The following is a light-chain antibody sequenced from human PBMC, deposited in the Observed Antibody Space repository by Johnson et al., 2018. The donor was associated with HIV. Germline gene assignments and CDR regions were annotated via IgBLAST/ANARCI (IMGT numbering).Light chain of an antibody. CDR2: ENN. J-gene: IGLJ1*01. V-gene: IGLV1-51*02. CDR1: SSNIGNNY. CDR3: GTWDGSLSAGV. Sequence: QPVLTQPPSMSAAPGQKVTISCSGSSSNIGNNYVSWYQQLPGTAPKLLIYENNKRPSGIPDRFSGSKSGTSTTLGITGLQTGDEADYYCGTWDGSLSAGVFGTGTKVTVL.